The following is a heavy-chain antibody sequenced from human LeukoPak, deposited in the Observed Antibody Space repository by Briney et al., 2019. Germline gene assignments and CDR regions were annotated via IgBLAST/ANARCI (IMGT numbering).Heavy chain of an antibody. CDR2: ISGNDGST. CDR1: GFTFNSYG. D-gene: IGHD3-10*01. J-gene: IGHJ4*01. V-gene: IGHV3-23*01. Sequence: GGSLRLSCAASGFTFNSYGMNWVRQAPGKGLEWVSAISGNDGSTHYADSVKGRFTISRDKSKNTLHLQMNSLRAEDTAVYYCAKDLWFGGSAFDSWGQGTLVTVSS. CDR3: AKDLWFGGSAFDS.